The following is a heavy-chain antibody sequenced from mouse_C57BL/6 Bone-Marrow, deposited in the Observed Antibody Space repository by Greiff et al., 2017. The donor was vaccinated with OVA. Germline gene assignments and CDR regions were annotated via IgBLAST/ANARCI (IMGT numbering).Heavy chain of an antibody. Sequence: VQLQQSGAELVRPGASVTLSCKASGYTFTDYEMHWVKQTPVHGLEWIGAIDPETGGTAYNQKFKGKAILTADKSSSTAYMELRSLTSEDSAVYYCTLSITTVVANYYAMDYWGQGTSVTVSS. V-gene: IGHV1-15*01. CDR2: IDPETGGT. CDR3: TLSITTVVANYYAMDY. J-gene: IGHJ4*01. CDR1: GYTFTDYE. D-gene: IGHD1-1*01.